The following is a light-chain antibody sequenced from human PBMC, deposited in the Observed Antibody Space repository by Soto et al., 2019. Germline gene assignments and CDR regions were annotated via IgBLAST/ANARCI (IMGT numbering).Light chain of an antibody. CDR3: HLYGSSSWT. V-gene: IGKV3-20*01. Sequence: EIVLTQSPGTLSLSPGERATLSCRASQAISSGYLSWYQQKAGQAPRLLIFGASSRATDIPDRFSGGESGTDFSLTITRLEPEDFAVYYCHLYGSSSWTFGQGTKVDI. CDR2: GAS. CDR1: QAISSGY. J-gene: IGKJ1*01.